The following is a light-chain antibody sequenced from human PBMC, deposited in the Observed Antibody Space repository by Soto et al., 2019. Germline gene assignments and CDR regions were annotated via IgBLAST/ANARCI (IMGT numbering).Light chain of an antibody. V-gene: IGLV2-14*03. J-gene: IGLJ2*01. CDR2: DVS. Sequence: QSALTQPASVSGSPGQSITISCTGTSSDVGGYNYVSWNQHHPGKAPKLMIYDVSNRPSGVSNRFSGSKSGNTASLTISGLQAEDEADYHCSSYTSSSTLIFGGGTKLTVL. CDR1: SSDVGGYNY. CDR3: SSYTSSSTLI.